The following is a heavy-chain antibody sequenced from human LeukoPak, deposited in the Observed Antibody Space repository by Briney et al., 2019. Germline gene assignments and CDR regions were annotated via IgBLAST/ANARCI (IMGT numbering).Heavy chain of an antibody. V-gene: IGHV3-9*01. CDR2: ISWNSGSI. J-gene: IGHJ4*02. D-gene: IGHD3-22*01. CDR3: AKLGSDSSGYYFGD. CDR1: GFTFDDYA. Sequence: GGSLRLSCAASGFTFDDYAMHWVRQAPGKGLEWVSGISWNSGSIGYADSVKGRFTISRDNAKNSLYLQMNSLRAEDTALYYCAKLGSDSSGYYFGDWGRGTLVTVSS.